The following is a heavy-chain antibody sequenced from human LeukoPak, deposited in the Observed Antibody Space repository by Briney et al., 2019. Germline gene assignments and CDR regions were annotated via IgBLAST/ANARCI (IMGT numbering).Heavy chain of an antibody. D-gene: IGHD3-10*01. CDR1: GFTFSSYW. CDR2: INQDGSEK. CDR3: ARGSGEFDY. Sequence: GGSLRLSCAASGFTFSSYWMSWVRQAPGKGVEWVANINQDGSEKYYVDSVKGRFTISRDNAKNSLYLQMSSLRAEDTAVYYCARGSGEFDYWGQGTLVTVSS. V-gene: IGHV3-7*01. J-gene: IGHJ4*02.